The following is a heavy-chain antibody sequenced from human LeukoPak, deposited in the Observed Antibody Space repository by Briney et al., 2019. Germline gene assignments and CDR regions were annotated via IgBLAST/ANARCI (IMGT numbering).Heavy chain of an antibody. D-gene: IGHD3-22*01. V-gene: IGHV1-18*01. CDR2: ISAYNGNT. CDR1: GYTFTSYG. J-gene: IGHJ2*01. CDR3: ARTPAASYYYDSSGYLWYFDL. Sequence: ASVKVSCNASGYTFTSYGISWVRQAPGQGLEWMGWISAYNGNTNYAQKLQGRVTMTTDTSTSTAYMELRSLRSDDTAVYYCARTPAASYYYDSSGYLWYFDLWGRGTLVTVSS.